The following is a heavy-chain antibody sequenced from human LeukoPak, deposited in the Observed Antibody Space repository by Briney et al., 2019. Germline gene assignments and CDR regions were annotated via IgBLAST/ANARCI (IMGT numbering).Heavy chain of an antibody. J-gene: IGHJ4*02. CDR1: GGSISSSSYY. D-gene: IGHD5-18*01. CDR3: ARGRPYSYGSRLHFDY. Sequence: TASETLSLTCIVSGGSISSSSYYWGWIRQPPGKGLEWIGSIYYSGSTYYNPSLKSRVTISVDTSKNQFSLKLSSVTAADTAVYYCARGRPYSYGSRLHFDYWGQGTLVTVSS. V-gene: IGHV4-39*07. CDR2: IYYSGST.